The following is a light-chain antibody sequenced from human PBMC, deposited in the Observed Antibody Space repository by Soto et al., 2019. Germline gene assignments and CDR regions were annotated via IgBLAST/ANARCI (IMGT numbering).Light chain of an antibody. CDR1: SSDVGSYNL. CDR2: EGS. J-gene: IGLJ2*01. V-gene: IGLV2-23*01. CDR3: CSYAGGSTL. Sequence: QSALAQRASVSGSPGQSITISCTGTSSDVGSYNLVSWYQQHPGKAPKLMIYEGSKRPSGVSYRFSGSKSGNTASLTISGLQAEDEADYYCCSYAGGSTLFGGGTKLTVL.